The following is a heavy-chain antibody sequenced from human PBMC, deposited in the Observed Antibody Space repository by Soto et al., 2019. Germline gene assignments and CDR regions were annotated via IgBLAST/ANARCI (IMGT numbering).Heavy chain of an antibody. CDR3: AREGFDEYSSTRNWFDP. D-gene: IGHD6-6*01. CDR2: INPNSGGT. Sequence: ASVKVSYKASGYTFTGYYMHWVRQAPGQGLEWMGWINPNSGGTNYAQKFQGWVTMTRDTSISTAYMELSRLRSDDTAVYYCAREGFDEYSSTRNWFDPWGQGTLVTVSS. V-gene: IGHV1-2*04. J-gene: IGHJ5*02. CDR1: GYTFTGYY.